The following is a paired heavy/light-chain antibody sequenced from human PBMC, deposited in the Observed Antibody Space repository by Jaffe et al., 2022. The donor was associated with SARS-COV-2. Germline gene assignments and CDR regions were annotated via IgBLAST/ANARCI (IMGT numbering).Light chain of an antibody. Sequence: DIVMTQSPDSLAVSLGERATINCKSSQSVLYSSNNKNYLAWYQQKPGQPPKLLIYWASTRESGVPDRFSGSGSGTDFTLTISSLQAEDVAVYYCQQYYSTPALTFGGGTKVEIK. CDR3: QQYYSTPALT. CDR1: QSVLYSSNNKNY. J-gene: IGKJ4*01. CDR2: WAS. V-gene: IGKV4-1*01.
Heavy chain of an antibody. CDR2: IYYSGST. Sequence: QVQLQESGPGLVKPSQTLSLTCTVSGGSISSGGYYWSWIRQHPGKGLEWIGYIYYSGSTYYNPSLKSRVTISVDTSKNQFSLKLSSVTAADTAVYYCARSAGHDYVWGSYRSTMCFDIWGQGTMVTVSS. J-gene: IGHJ3*02. CDR1: GGSISSGGYY. CDR3: ARSAGHDYVWGSYRSTMCFDI. V-gene: IGHV4-31*03. D-gene: IGHD3-16*02.